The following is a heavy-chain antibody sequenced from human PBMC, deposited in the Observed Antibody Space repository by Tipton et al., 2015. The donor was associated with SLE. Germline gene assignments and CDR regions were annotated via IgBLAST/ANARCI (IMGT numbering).Heavy chain of an antibody. CDR1: GGSISSYY. Sequence: TLSLTCTVSGGSISSYYWSWIRQPAGKGLEWIGYIYTSGSTNYNPSLKSRVTISVDTSKNQFSLKLSSVTAADTAVYYCAREVRYFDWLSTVRDSWGQGTTVTVSS. J-gene: IGHJ6*02. CDR2: IYTSGST. V-gene: IGHV4-4*09. D-gene: IGHD3-9*01. CDR3: AREVRYFDWLSTVRDS.